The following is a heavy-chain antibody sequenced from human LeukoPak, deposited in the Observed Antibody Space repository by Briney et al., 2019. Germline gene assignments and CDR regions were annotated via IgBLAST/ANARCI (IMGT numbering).Heavy chain of an antibody. J-gene: IGHJ6*02. D-gene: IGHD6-19*01. CDR3: ARRQAGNYYYGTDV. V-gene: IGHV4-4*02. CDR2: IYHSGST. Sequence: PSETLSLTCAVSGDSISSSNWWSWVRQPPGKGLEWIGEIYHSGSTNYNPSLKSRVTISVDKSKNLFSLNLSSVTAADTAVYYCARRQAGNYYYGTDVWGQGTTVTVSS. CDR1: GDSISSSNW.